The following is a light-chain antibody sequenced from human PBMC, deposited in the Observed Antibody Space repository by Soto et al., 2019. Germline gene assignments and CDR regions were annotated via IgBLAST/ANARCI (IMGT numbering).Light chain of an antibody. CDR1: QSISSNY. CDR2: GAS. V-gene: IGKV3-20*01. J-gene: IGKJ2*01. CDR3: QKYSSSPLYT. Sequence: DSVLTQAPGTLSLSPGERATLSCRASQSISSNYLAWYQQKPGQPPRLLIYGASSRATGIPDRFSGSGSGTDFTLTISRLEHEDLALYYCQKYSSSPLYTFGQGTKLEIK.